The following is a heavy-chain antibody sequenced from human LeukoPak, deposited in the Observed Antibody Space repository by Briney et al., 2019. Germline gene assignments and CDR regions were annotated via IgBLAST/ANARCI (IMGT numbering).Heavy chain of an antibody. CDR1: GYTFTVYS. CDR2: INPNTAGT. V-gene: IGHV1-2*02. Sequence: GASVKVSCKASGYTFTVYSIHWVRQAPGQGLEWMGWINPNTAGTKYAQQFLGRVTMTTDTSISTAYMELSRLRSDDTAVYYCARVEQWLVPPNYYYYMDVWGKGTTVTVSS. CDR3: ARVEQWLVPPNYYYYMDV. D-gene: IGHD6-19*01. J-gene: IGHJ6*03.